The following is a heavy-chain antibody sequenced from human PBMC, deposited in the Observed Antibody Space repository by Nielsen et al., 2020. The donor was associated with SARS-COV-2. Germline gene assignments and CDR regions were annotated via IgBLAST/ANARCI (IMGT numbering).Heavy chain of an antibody. CDR3: ARMNSGSYTNYYYYYGMDV. D-gene: IGHD1-26*01. CDR1: GFTFDDYA. J-gene: IGHJ6*02. CDR2: ISWNSGSI. Sequence: SLKISCAASGFTFDDYAMHWVRQAPGKGLEWVSGISWNSGSIGYADSVKGRFTISRDNAKNSLYLQMNSLGAEDTAVYYCARMNSGSYTNYYYYYGMDVWGQGTTVTVSS. V-gene: IGHV3-9*01.